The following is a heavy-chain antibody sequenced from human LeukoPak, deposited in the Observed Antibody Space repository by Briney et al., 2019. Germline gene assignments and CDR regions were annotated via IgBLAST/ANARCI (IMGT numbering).Heavy chain of an antibody. D-gene: IGHD3-22*01. CDR1: GFTFCNAW. V-gene: IGHV3-15*01. CDR2: IKSKTDGGTT. Sequence: GGSLRLSRAASGFTFCNAWMSGVRQAPGKGREWVGGIKSKTDGGTTDYAVPVKGRITISRDDSKNTLYLQMNSVKNEDAAVYYCTTGRRRWLLTRFDYWGQGTLVTVSS. CDR3: TTGRRRWLLTRFDY. J-gene: IGHJ4*02.